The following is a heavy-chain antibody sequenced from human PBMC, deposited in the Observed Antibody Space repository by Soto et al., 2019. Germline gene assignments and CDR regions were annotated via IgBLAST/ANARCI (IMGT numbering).Heavy chain of an antibody. D-gene: IGHD3-10*01. V-gene: IGHV3-23*01. CDR1: GFTFSNYA. Sequence: EVQLLESGGGSVQPGGSLRLSCAASGFTFSNYAMTWVRQAPGKGLEWVSTMSGTAGNTYYADSVKGRFTISRDNSKNTLYLQMNSLRAEDTAVYYCAKKYYFGSGSYVFYFAYWGQGTLVTVSS. CDR3: AKKYYFGSGSYVFYFAY. CDR2: MSGTAGNT. J-gene: IGHJ4*02.